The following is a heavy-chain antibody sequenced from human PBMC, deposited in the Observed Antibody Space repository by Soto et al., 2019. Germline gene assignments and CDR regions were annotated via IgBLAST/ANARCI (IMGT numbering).Heavy chain of an antibody. Sequence: QVQLVESGGGVVQPGRSLRLSCAASGFTFSSYGMHWVRQAPGKGLEWVAVIWSDGSNKYYADSVKGRFTISRDNSKNTLYLQMNSLRAEDTAVYYCARDPAAYGMDVWGQGTTVTVSS. CDR1: GFTFSSYG. J-gene: IGHJ6*02. CDR3: ARDPAAYGMDV. CDR2: IWSDGSNK. V-gene: IGHV3-33*01.